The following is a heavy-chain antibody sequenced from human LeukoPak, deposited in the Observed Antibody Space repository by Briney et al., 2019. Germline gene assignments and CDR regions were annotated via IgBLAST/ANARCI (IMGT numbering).Heavy chain of an antibody. Sequence: PSETLSLTCAVYGGSFSGYYWSWIRQPPGKGLEWIGRIYTSGSTNYNPSLKSRVTMSVDTSKNQFSLKLSSVTAADTAVYYCARDRGGSGSYYTDWGQGTLVTVSS. CDR2: IYTSGST. J-gene: IGHJ4*02. CDR3: ARDRGGSGSYYTD. CDR1: GGSFSGYY. V-gene: IGHV4-4*07. D-gene: IGHD3-10*01.